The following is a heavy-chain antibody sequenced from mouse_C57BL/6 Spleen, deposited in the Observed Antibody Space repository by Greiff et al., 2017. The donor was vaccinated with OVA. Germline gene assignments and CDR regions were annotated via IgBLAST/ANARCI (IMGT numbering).Heavy chain of an antibody. Sequence: EVTLMESGGGLVKPGGSLKLSCAASGFTFSDSGMHWVRQAPEKGLEWVAYISSGSSTIYYADTVKGRFTISRDNAKNTLFLQMTSLRSEDTAMYYCARDYSNLYYAMDYWGQGTSVTVSS. D-gene: IGHD2-5*01. CDR1: GFTFSDSG. J-gene: IGHJ4*01. CDR2: ISSGSSTI. CDR3: ARDYSNLYYAMDY. V-gene: IGHV5-17*01.